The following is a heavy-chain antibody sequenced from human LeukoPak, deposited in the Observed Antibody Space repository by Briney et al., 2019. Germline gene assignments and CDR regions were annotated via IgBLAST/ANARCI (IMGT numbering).Heavy chain of an antibody. D-gene: IGHD6-13*01. Sequence: PRGSLRLSPAAPGFSLSIYIMNWGRHAPRGGVGWVSAISSRSSYIYYADSVKGRFTIPRDNAKNSLYLQMNSLRAEDTAVYYCARGSYSSSGFDIWGQGTMVTVSS. CDR2: ISSRSSYI. CDR1: GFSLSIYI. CDR3: ARGSYSSSGFDI. J-gene: IGHJ3*02. V-gene: IGHV3-21*01.